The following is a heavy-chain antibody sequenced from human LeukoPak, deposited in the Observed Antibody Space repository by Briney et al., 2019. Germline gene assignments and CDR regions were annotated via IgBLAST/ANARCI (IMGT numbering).Heavy chain of an antibody. D-gene: IGHD1-1*01. CDR1: GGTFSSYD. CDR3: ARDRDATVLDY. J-gene: IGHJ4*02. V-gene: IGHV1-8*03. Sequence: ASVKVSCKASGGTFSSYDINWVRQATGQGLEWMGWMNPNSGNTGYAQKFQGRVTITRNTSISIAYMELSSLRSEDTAVYYCARDRDATVLDYWGQGTLVTVSS. CDR2: MNPNSGNT.